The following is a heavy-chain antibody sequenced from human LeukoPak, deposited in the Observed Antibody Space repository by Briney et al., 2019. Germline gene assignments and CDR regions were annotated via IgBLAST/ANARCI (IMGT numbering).Heavy chain of an antibody. CDR3: ARDRSYDFWSGYSTPDY. D-gene: IGHD3-3*01. Sequence: GGSLRLSCIASGFTFSSYGMHWVRQAPGKGLEWVAVIWYDGSNKYYADSVKGRFTISRDNSKNTLDLQMNSLRAEDTAVYYCARDRSYDFWSGYSTPDYWGQGTLVTVSS. CDR1: GFTFSSYG. CDR2: IWYDGSNK. V-gene: IGHV3-33*08. J-gene: IGHJ4*02.